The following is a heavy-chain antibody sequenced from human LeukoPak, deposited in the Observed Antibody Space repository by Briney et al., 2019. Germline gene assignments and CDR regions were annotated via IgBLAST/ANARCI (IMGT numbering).Heavy chain of an antibody. CDR2: ISSSGSTI. Sequence: PGGSLRLSCAASGFTFSDYYMSWIRPAPGKGLEWVSYISSSGSTIYYADSVKGRFTISRDNAKNSLYLQMNSLRAEDTAMYYCARVCSGGSCRDYWGQGTLVTVSS. CDR1: GFTFSDYY. D-gene: IGHD2-15*01. J-gene: IGHJ4*02. V-gene: IGHV3-11*04. CDR3: ARVCSGGSCRDY.